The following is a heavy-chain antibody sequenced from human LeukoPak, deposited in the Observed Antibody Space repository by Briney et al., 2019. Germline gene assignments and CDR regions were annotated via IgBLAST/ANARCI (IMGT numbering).Heavy chain of an antibody. D-gene: IGHD3-22*01. CDR1: GFTFSSYS. J-gene: IGHJ4*02. CDR2: ISSSSSYI. V-gene: IGHV3-21*01. CDR3: ARDAVVGTFDY. Sequence: KPGGSLSLSCAASGFTFSSYSMNWVRQAPGKGLEWVSSISSSSSYIYYADSVKGRFTISRDNAKNSLYLQMTSLRAEDTAVYYCARDAVVGTFDYWGQGTLVTVSS.